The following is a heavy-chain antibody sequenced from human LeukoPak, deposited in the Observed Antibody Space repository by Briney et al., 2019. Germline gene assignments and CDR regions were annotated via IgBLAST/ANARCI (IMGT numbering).Heavy chain of an antibody. CDR2: IYYSGST. Sequence: PSETLSLTCTVSGGSISSYYWSWIRQPPGKGLEWIGYIYYSGSTNYNPSLKSRVTISVDTSKNQFSLKLSSVTAADTAVYYCARDGYSGSDALWGQGTLVTVSS. V-gene: IGHV4-59*01. J-gene: IGHJ4*02. CDR1: GGSISSYY. D-gene: IGHD5-12*01. CDR3: ARDGYSGSDAL.